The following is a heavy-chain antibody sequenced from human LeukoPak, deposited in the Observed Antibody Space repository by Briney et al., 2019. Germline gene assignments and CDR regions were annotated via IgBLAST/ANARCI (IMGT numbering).Heavy chain of an antibody. CDR2: IKSDGNEK. V-gene: IGHV3-7*01. Sequence: GGSLRLSCAASGFSFRSYWMSWVRQAPGKGLEWVADIKSDGNEKHYVDSAKGRFTISRDNTKNSLYLQMNSLRAEDTAVYYCALNMVRGQIFDYWGQGTLVTVSS. D-gene: IGHD3-10*01. CDR1: GFSFRSYW. J-gene: IGHJ4*02. CDR3: ALNMVRGQIFDY.